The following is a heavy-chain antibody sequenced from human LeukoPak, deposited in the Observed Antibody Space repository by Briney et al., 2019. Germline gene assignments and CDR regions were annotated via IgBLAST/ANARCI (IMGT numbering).Heavy chain of an antibody. D-gene: IGHD3-22*01. Sequence: NSGGSLRLSCAASGFPFSTHSLNWVRQAPGKGLEWVSSISAGGDFVYYGDSVKGRFTMSRDNAKNSLHLQMDSLTAEDTAVYYCVRDKYDRINYAYFDSWGHGTLVTVSS. CDR3: VRDKYDRINYAYFDS. CDR1: GFPFSTHS. J-gene: IGHJ4*01. CDR2: ISAGGDFV. V-gene: IGHV3-21*01.